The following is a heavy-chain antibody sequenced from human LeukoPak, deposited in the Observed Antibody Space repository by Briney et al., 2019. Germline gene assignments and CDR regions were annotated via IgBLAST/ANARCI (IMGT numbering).Heavy chain of an antibody. V-gene: IGHV3-30*02. CDR1: GFTFSSYG. D-gene: IGHD3-22*01. J-gene: IGHJ4*02. Sequence: GGSLRLSCAASGFTFSSYGMHWVRQAPGKGLEWVAFIRYDGSNKYYADSVKGRFTISSDNSKNTLYLQMNSLRAEDTAVYYCAKDYDSSGYLNYFDYWGQGTLVTVSS. CDR3: AKDYDSSGYLNYFDY. CDR2: IRYDGSNK.